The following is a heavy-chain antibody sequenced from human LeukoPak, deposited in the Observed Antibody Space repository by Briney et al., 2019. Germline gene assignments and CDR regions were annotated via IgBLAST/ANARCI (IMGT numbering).Heavy chain of an antibody. Sequence: SETLSLTCTVSGGSISSSSYYWGWIRQPPGKGLEWIGSIYYSGSTYYNPSLKSRVTMSVDTSKNQFSLKLSSVTAADTAVYYCARRHGAYSSSSYWYFDLWGRGTLVTVSS. CDR1: GGSISSSSYY. CDR2: IYYSGST. D-gene: IGHD6-6*01. V-gene: IGHV4-39*01. CDR3: ARRHGAYSSSSYWYFDL. J-gene: IGHJ2*01.